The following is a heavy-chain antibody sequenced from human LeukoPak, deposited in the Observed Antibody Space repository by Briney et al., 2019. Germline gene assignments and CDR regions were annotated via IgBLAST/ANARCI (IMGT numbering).Heavy chain of an antibody. V-gene: IGHV3-48*04. D-gene: IGHD2-15*01. Sequence: GRSLRLSCAASGFTFSSYGMHWVRQAPGKGLEWVSYISSSGSTIYYADSVKGRFTISRDNANNLLYLQMNRLRAEDTAVYYCARDGGLHTNFDYWGQGTLLTVSS. CDR3: ARDGGLHTNFDY. CDR1: GFTFSSYG. J-gene: IGHJ4*02. CDR2: ISSSGSTI.